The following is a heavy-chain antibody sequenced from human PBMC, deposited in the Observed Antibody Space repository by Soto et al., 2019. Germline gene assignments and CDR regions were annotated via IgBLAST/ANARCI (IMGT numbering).Heavy chain of an antibody. CDR2: ISSTSNTR. J-gene: IGHJ3*01. V-gene: IGHV3-48*01. CDR3: AGAFDF. CDR1: GVAFSICN. Sequence: QSGGCMRLACAAAGVAFSICNMNWVRQAPGKGLEWISYISSTSNTRYYADSVKGRFTISRDNAKNSLYLQMDSLRAEDTAVYYCAGAFDFWGQGTMVTVSS.